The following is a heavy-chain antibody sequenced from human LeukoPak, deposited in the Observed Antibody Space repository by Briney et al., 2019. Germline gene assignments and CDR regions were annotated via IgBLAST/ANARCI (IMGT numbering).Heavy chain of an antibody. CDR2: IRSKTYGGTP. V-gene: IGHV3-49*03. D-gene: IGHD1-26*01. J-gene: IGHJ4*02. CDR1: GFTFSDYS. Sequence: PGGSLRLSCTASGFTFSDYSMSWFRQAPGKGLEWVGFIRSKTYGGTPEYAASVKGRFSISRDDSKRVAYLQMNSLKTEDTALYYCTRIGSGVRGSYTFDYWGQGTLVTVSS. CDR3: TRIGSGVRGSYTFDY.